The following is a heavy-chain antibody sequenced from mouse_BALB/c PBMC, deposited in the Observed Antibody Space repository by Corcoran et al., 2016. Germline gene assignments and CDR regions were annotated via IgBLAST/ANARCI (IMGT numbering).Heavy chain of an antibody. Sequence: QIQLVQSGPELKKPGETVKISCKASGYTFTNYGMNWVKQAPGKGLKWMGWINTYTGEPTYADDFKGRFAFSLETSASTAYLQINNLKNEETATYFCASHGSSFYFFDYWGQGTTLTVSS. D-gene: IGHD1-1*01. CDR1: GYTFTNYG. CDR3: ASHGSSFYFFDY. V-gene: IGHV9-3-1*01. CDR2: INTYTGEP. J-gene: IGHJ2*01.